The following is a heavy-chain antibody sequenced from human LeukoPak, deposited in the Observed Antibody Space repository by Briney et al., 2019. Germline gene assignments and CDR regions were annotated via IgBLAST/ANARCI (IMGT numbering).Heavy chain of an antibody. V-gene: IGHV1-2*02. CDR1: GYTFTGYY. CDR2: INPNSGGT. D-gene: IGHD6-19*01. Sequence: ASVKVSCKASGYTFTGYYMHWVRQAPGQGLEWMGWINPNSGGTNYAQKFQGRVTMTRDTSISTAYMELSRLRSDDTAVYYCARAQGYSSGWWDYWGQGTLVTVSS. J-gene: IGHJ4*02. CDR3: ARAQGYSSGWWDY.